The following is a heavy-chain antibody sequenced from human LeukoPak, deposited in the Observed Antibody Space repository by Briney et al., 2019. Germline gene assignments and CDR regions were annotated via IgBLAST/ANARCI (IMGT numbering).Heavy chain of an antibody. CDR1: GFSFSIYW. CDR3: ARLSAYYYGSYFYYYMDV. D-gene: IGHD3-10*01. CDR2: IKQDESEK. J-gene: IGHJ6*03. V-gene: IGHV3-7*01. Sequence: GGSLRLSCEASGFSFSIYWMSCVRLAPGKGPEWVANIKQDESEKYSVDSVKGRFIISRHNAKNSVFLQMNSLRAEDTALYYCARLSAYYYGSYFYYYMDVWGKGTTVTVSS.